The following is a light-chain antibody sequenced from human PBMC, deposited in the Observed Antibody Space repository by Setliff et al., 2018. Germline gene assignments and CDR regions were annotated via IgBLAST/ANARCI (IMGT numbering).Light chain of an antibody. Sequence: ALTQPASVSASPGQSITISCTGTSSDVGGYNSVSWYQQHPGKGPRLMIYDVSXXXSXVSDRXXGPKSGXXASLTISWLQAEDDADYYFTSYTTYTTVVFGGGTKGTV. CDR2: DVS. CDR1: SSDVGGYNS. CDR3: TSYTTYTTVV. J-gene: IGLJ2*01. V-gene: IGLV2-14*03.